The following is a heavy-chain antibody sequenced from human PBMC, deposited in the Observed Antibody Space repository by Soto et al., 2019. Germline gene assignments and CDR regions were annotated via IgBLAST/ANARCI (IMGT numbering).Heavy chain of an antibody. Sequence: SATLSLTCTVSGAPIWRSSWSWIRQPPGKGLEWIGYIYYSGSTNYNPSLKSRVTISVDTSKNQFSLKLSSVTAADTAVYYCARGGGFYSDGYYYYYYYMDVWGKGTTVT. J-gene: IGHJ6*03. V-gene: IGHV4-59*01. D-gene: IGHD4-17*01. CDR1: GAPIWRSS. CDR2: IYYSGST. CDR3: ARGGGFYSDGYYYYYYYMDV.